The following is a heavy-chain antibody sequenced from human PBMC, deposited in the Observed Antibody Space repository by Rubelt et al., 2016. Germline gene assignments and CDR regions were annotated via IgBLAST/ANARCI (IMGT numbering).Heavy chain of an antibody. J-gene: IGHJ3*02. V-gene: IGHV1-69*01. Sequence: GLEWMGGIIPIFGTANYAQKFQGRVTITADESTSTAYMELSSLRSEDTAVYYCARGENCSGGSCYTPGAFDIWGQGTMVTVSS. CDR3: ARGENCSGGSCYTPGAFDI. CDR2: IIPIFGTA. D-gene: IGHD2-15*01.